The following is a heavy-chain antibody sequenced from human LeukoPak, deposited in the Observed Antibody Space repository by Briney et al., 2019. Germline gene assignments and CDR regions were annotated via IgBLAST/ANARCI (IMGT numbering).Heavy chain of an antibody. CDR1: GGSLSSYY. D-gene: IGHD2-15*01. CDR2: IYTSGRT. Sequence: SETLSLTCTVSGGSLSSYYWSWIRQPAGKGLEWIGRIYTSGRTNYNRSLRSGVTMSVDTTKKQFSLKPSSLTAADTAVYYCARDGPYGRTYWYFDLWGRGTLVTVSS. V-gene: IGHV4-4*07. CDR3: ARDGPYGRTYWYFDL. J-gene: IGHJ2*01.